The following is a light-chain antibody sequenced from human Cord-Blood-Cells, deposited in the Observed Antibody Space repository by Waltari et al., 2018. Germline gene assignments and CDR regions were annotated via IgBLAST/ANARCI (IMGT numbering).Light chain of an antibody. V-gene: IGLV2-14*01. CDR3: SSYTSSSTVV. Sequence: QSALTQPASVSGSPGQSIXISCTGTSXXXGGXXXVSWSQQHPGKAPKLMIYDVSKRPSGVSNRFSGSKSGNTASLTISGLQAEDEADYYCSSYTSSSTVVFGGGTKLTVL. CDR2: DVS. J-gene: IGLJ2*01. CDR1: SXXXGGXXX.